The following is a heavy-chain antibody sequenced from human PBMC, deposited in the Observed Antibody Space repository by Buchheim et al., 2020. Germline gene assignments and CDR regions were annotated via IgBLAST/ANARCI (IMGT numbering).Heavy chain of an antibody. J-gene: IGHJ6*02. V-gene: IGHV3-48*01. CDR3: AREGYYDSSGYYTEGHTMDV. CDR1: GFTFSSDS. Sequence: EVPLVESGGGLVQPGGSLRLSCAASGFTFSSDSMNWVRQAPGKGLEWVSYISSSSSTIYYADSVKGRFTISRDNAKKSLYLQMNSLRAEDTAVYYCAREGYYDSSGYYTEGHTMDVWGQGTT. D-gene: IGHD3-22*01. CDR2: ISSSSSTI.